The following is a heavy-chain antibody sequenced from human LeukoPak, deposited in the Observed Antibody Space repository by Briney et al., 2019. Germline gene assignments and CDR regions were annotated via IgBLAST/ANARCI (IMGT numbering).Heavy chain of an antibody. CDR1: GFTFSSYA. Sequence: GGSLRLSCAASGFTFSSYAMSWVRQAPGKGLEWVSAISGSGGSTYYADSVKGRFTISRDNSKNTLYLQMNSLRAEDTAVYYCASRDIVLMVYALAQVYFDYWGQGTLVTVSS. D-gene: IGHD2-8*01. V-gene: IGHV3-23*01. CDR2: ISGSGGST. CDR3: ASRDIVLMVYALAQVYFDY. J-gene: IGHJ4*02.